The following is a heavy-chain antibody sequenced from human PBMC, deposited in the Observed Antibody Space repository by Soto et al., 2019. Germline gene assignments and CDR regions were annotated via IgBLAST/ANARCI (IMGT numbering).Heavy chain of an antibody. CDR1: GASVSSGSHY. V-gene: IGHV4-61*01. CDR3: PRDSLGYSSSQFFDQ. CDR2: IYYSGST. D-gene: IGHD6-6*01. J-gene: IGHJ4*02. Sequence: SETLSLTCSVSGASVSSGSHYWSWIRQSPGKGLEWIGFIYYSGSTHYNPSLKSRVAISVDTSKNQFSLKVRSVTAADTAVCFCPRDSLGYSSSQFFDQWGQGTLVTVSS.